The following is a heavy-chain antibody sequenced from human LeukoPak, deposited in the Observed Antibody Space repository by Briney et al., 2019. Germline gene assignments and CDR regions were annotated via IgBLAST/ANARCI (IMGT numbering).Heavy chain of an antibody. CDR1: GYTLTELS. V-gene: IGHV1-24*01. CDR2: FDPEDGET. D-gene: IGHD3-22*01. Sequence: ASVKVSCKVSGYTLTELSMHWVRQAPGKGLEWMGGFDPEDGETIYAQKFQGRVTMTEDTSTDTAYMELSSLRSEDTAVYYCATYPYYYDSSGYYLDYWGQGTPVTVSS. CDR3: ATYPYYYDSSGYYLDY. J-gene: IGHJ4*02.